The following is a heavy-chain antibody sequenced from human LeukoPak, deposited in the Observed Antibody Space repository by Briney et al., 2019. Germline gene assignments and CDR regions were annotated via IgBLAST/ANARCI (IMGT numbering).Heavy chain of an antibody. D-gene: IGHD6-13*01. CDR1: GGSISSSSYY. Sequence: PSETLSLTCTDSGGSISSSSYYWGWIRQPPGKGWGGIGSIYYSGSTYYNPSLKSRVTISVDTSKNQFSLKLSSVTAADTAVYYCARDWGYSSSWYDYWGQGTLVTVSS. CDR2: IYYSGST. J-gene: IGHJ4*02. CDR3: ARDWGYSSSWYDY. V-gene: IGHV4-39*07.